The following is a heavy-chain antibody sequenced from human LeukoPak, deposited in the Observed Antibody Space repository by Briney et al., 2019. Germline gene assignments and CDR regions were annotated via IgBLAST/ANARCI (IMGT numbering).Heavy chain of an antibody. CDR3: ARPRNDFWNFDY. V-gene: IGHV4-4*09. Sequence: SETLSLTCTVSGGSISSYYWSWIRQPPGKGLEWIGYIYTSGSTNYNPSLKSRVTISVDTSKNQFSLKLSSVTAADTAVYYCARPRNDFWNFDYWGQGTLVTVSS. D-gene: IGHD3-3*01. J-gene: IGHJ4*02. CDR2: IYTSGST. CDR1: GGSISSYY.